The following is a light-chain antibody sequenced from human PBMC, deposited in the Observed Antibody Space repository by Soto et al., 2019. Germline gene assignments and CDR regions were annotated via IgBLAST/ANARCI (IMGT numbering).Light chain of an antibody. Sequence: EIEMTQSPATLSLSPGERATVSCRASQSVGNNLAWYQQKSGQAPRLLIYGAYTRAAGVPARFSGTGSGTECTLTISSLQSEDFAVYYWHQYDDWPPYTFGQGTKLEFK. J-gene: IGKJ2*01. CDR3: HQYDDWPPYT. CDR1: QSVGNN. CDR2: GAY. V-gene: IGKV3-15*01.